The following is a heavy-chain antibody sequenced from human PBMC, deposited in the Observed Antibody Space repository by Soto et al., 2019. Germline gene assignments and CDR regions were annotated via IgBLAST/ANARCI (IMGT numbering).Heavy chain of an antibody. Sequence: EVQLVESGGGVVRPGGSLRLSCAASGFTFDDYGMSWVRQAPGRGLEWVSGINWNGGSTGYADSVKGRFTISRDNAKNSLYLQRNSLRAEDTALYYWARDRSYGSGSYYNREGGDFDYWGQGTLVTVSS. CDR2: INWNGGST. V-gene: IGHV3-20*04. D-gene: IGHD3-10*01. CDR3: ARDRSYGSGSYYNREGGDFDY. J-gene: IGHJ4*02. CDR1: GFTFDDYG.